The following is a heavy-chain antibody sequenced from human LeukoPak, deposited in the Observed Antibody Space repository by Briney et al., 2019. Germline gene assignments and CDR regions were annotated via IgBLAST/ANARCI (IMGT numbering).Heavy chain of an antibody. CDR3: ARNAGSYFEFAP. CDR1: GYTFSTYG. J-gene: IGHJ5*02. Sequence: ASVKVSCKTSGYTFSTYGLSWVRQAPGQGLEGMGWISGNSGKTHYAQKFQDRVTLTTDTSSTTAFMELRSLRSDDTAMYYCARNAGSYFEFAPWGQGTLVTVSS. D-gene: IGHD1-26*01. V-gene: IGHV1-18*01. CDR2: ISGNSGKT.